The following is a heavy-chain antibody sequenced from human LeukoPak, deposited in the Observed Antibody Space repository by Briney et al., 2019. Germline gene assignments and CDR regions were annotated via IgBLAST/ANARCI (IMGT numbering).Heavy chain of an antibody. CDR1: GGSIRSYY. CDR2: IYYSGST. Sequence: SETLSLTCTVSGGSIRSYYWSWIRQPPGKGLEWIGYIYYSGSTNYNPSLKSRVTISVDTSKNQFSLKLSSVTAADAAVYYCARGQGMAAAGGFDPWGQGTLVTVSS. V-gene: IGHV4-59*01. CDR3: ARGQGMAAAGGFDP. D-gene: IGHD6-13*01. J-gene: IGHJ5*02.